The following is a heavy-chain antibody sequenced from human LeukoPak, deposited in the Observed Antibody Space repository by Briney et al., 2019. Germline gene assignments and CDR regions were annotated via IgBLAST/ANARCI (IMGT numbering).Heavy chain of an antibody. D-gene: IGHD3-3*01. CDR3: ARGFLEWLYFDY. J-gene: IGHJ4*02. Sequence: GGSLRLSCAASGYTFTGYYMHWVRQAPGQGLEWMGWINPNSGGTNYAQKFQGRVTMTRDTSISTAYMELSRLRSDDTAVYYCARGFLEWLYFDYWGQGTLVTVSS. V-gene: IGHV1-2*02. CDR1: GYTFTGYY. CDR2: INPNSGGT.